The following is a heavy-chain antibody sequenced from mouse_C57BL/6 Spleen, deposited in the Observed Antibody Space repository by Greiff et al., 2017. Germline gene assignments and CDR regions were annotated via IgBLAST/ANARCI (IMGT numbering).Heavy chain of an antibody. J-gene: IGHJ4*01. CDR3: ARYYYGSSYAMDY. CDR2: IRNKANGYTT. Sequence: EVKVVESGGGLVQPGGSLSLSCAASGFTFPDYYMSWVRQPPGKALEWLGFIRNKANGYTTEYSASVKGRFTISRDNSQSILYLQMNALRAEDSATYYCARYYYGSSYAMDYWGQGTSVTVSS. CDR1: GFTFPDYY. D-gene: IGHD1-1*01. V-gene: IGHV7-3*01.